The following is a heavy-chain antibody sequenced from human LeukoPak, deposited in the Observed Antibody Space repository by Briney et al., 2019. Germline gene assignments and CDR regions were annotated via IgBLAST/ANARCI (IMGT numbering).Heavy chain of an antibody. D-gene: IGHD6-13*01. V-gene: IGHV3-11*01. CDR2: ISSSGSTI. J-gene: IGHJ4*02. CDR3: TRHARIAAAVYVDY. CDR1: GFTFSDYY. Sequence: GGSLRLSCAASGFTFSDYYMSWIRQAPGKGLEWVSYISSSGSTIYYADSVKGRFTISRDNAKNSLYLQMNSLRAEDTAVYYCTRHARIAAAVYVDYWGQGTLVTVSS.